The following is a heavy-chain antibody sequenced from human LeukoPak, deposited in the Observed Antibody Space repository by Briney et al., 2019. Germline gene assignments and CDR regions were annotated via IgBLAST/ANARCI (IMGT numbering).Heavy chain of an antibody. CDR2: TYYRSKWYN. CDR1: GDSVSSNSAA. CDR3: ARVTWYFDL. V-gene: IGHV6-1*01. Sequence: SQTLSLTCAISGDSVSSNSAAWNWIWLSPSRGLEWLGRTYYRSKWYNDYAVSVKSRITINPDTSKNQFSLQLASVTPEDTAVYFCARVTWYFDLWGRGTLVTVSS. J-gene: IGHJ2*01.